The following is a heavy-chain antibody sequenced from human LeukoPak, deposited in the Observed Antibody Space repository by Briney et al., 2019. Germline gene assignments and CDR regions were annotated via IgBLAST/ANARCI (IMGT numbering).Heavy chain of an antibody. CDR1: GFTFSSYS. V-gene: IGHV3-21*01. CDR3: AGLGYCSSTSCDD. CDR2: ISSSSYI. D-gene: IGHD2-2*01. Sequence: GGSLRLSCAASGFTFSSYSMNWVRQAPGKGLEWVSSISSSSYIYYADSVKGRFTISRDNAKNSLYLQMNSLRAEDTAVYYCAGLGYCSSTSCDDWGQGTLVTVSS. J-gene: IGHJ4*02.